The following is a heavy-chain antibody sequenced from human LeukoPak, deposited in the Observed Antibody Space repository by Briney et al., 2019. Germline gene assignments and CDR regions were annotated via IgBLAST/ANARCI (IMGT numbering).Heavy chain of an antibody. J-gene: IGHJ4*02. CDR2: IYPDESNI. CDR3: ARPPSRGYSSSFEY. Sequence: GESLKISCQGSGYSFATYWIAWVRPMPGKGLEWMGIIYPDESNIRYSPSFQGQVTILADKSISTAYLQWSSLKASDTAIYYCARPPSRGYSSSFEYWGQGTLVTVSS. CDR1: GYSFATYW. V-gene: IGHV5-51*01. D-gene: IGHD2-2*03.